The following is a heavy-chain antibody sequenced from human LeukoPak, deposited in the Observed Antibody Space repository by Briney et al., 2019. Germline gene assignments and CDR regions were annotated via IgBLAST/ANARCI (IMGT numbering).Heavy chain of an antibody. CDR2: INPSGGST. CDR1: GYTFTSYY. J-gene: IGHJ4*02. D-gene: IGHD6-13*01. Sequence: ASVKVSCKASGYTFTSYYMHWVRQAPGQGLEWMGIINPSGGSTSYAQKFQGRVTMTRDTSTSTVYMELSSLRSEDTAVYYCARETPARSSWYTPYYFDYWGQGTLVTVSS. CDR3: ARETPARSSWYTPYYFDY. V-gene: IGHV1-46*01.